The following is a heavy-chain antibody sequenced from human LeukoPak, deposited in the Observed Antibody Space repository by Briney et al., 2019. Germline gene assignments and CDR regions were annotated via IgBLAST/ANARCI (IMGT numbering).Heavy chain of an antibody. CDR1: GGSISSYY. V-gene: IGHV4-59*08. J-gene: IGHJ6*02. CDR3: ARHRSYFGMDV. CDR2: IYHSGST. Sequence: NSSETLSLICTVSGGSISSYYWSWIRQPPGKRLEWIGYIYHSGSTNYNSSLKSRVTISVDTSKNQFSLNLSSVTAADTAVYYCARHRSYFGMDVWGHGTTVTVSS. D-gene: IGHD3-10*01.